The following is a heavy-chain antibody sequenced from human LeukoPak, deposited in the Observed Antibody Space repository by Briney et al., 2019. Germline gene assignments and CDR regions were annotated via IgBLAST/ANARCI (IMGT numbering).Heavy chain of an antibody. V-gene: IGHV3-74*01. J-gene: IGHJ4*02. CDR1: GFTFSSYW. CDR3: VRVAAWDSSGYLFDY. CDR2: INSDGSST. D-gene: IGHD3-22*01. Sequence: QPGGSLRLSCAASGFTFSSYWMHWVRQAPGKGLVWVSRINSDGSSTRYADSVKGRFTISRENAKNTLYLQMNSLRAGDTAVYFCVRVAAWDSSGYLFDYWGQGTLVTVSS.